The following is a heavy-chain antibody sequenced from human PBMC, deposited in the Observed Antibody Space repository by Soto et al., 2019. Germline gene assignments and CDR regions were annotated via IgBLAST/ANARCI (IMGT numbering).Heavy chain of an antibody. J-gene: IGHJ4*02. CDR1: GGSFSGYY. D-gene: IGHD5-12*01. V-gene: IGHV4-34*01. CDR2: INHSGST. Sequence: PSETLSLTCAVYGGSFSGYYWSWIRQPPGKGLECIGEINHSGSTNYNPSFKSRVTISVDLSKNQFSLYLSSVTAVDTAVYYCARVDIVATIHIDYWGQGTLVTVSS. CDR3: ARVDIVATIHIDY.